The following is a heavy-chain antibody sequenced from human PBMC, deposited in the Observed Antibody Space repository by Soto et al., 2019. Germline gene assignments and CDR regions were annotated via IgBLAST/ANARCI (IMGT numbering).Heavy chain of an antibody. CDR1: GGTFISYA. J-gene: IGHJ4*02. D-gene: IGHD2-2*01. CDR2: IIPIFGTA. Sequence: ASVKVSCKASGGTFISYAISWVRQAPGQGLEWMGGIIPIFGTANYAQKFQGRVTITADESTSTAYMELSSLRSEDTAVYYCAREEPLTYAVDYWGQGTLVTVSS. V-gene: IGHV1-69*13. CDR3: AREEPLTYAVDY.